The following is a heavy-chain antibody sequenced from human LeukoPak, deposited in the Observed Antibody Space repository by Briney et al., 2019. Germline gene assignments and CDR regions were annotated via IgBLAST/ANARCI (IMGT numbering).Heavy chain of an antibody. V-gene: IGHV1-69*01. CDR1: GGTFSSYA. D-gene: IGHD3-10*01. CDR2: IVPIFGTA. J-gene: IGHJ6*03. CDR3: AIAHNYYGSGSYYYYYYMDV. Sequence: ASVKVSCKASGGTFSSYAISWVRQAPGQGLEWMGGIVPIFGTANYAQKFQGRVTITADESTSTAYMELSSLRSEDTAVYYCAIAHNYYGSGSYYYYYYMDVWGKGTTVTVSS.